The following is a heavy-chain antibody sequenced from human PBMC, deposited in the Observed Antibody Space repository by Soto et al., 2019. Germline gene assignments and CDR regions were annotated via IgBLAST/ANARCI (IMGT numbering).Heavy chain of an antibody. J-gene: IGHJ4*02. CDR2: ISYDGSNK. V-gene: IGHV3-30*18. D-gene: IGHD3-16*02. CDR3: AKEDPRPNHSVCGSYRPSGPFNY. Sequence: GSLRLSCAASGFTFSSYGMHWVRQAPGKGLEWVAVISYDGSNKYYADSVKGRFTISRDNSKNTLYLQMNSLRAEDTAVYYCAKEDPRPNHSVCGSYRPSGPFNYWGGETLVTFS. CDR1: GFTFSSYG.